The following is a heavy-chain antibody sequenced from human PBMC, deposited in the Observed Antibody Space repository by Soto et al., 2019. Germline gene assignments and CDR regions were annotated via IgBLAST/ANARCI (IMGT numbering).Heavy chain of an antibody. J-gene: IGHJ3*02. CDR1: GSSFTSYW. V-gene: IGHV5-51*01. D-gene: IGHD2-2*01. CDR2: IYPCDSDT. CDR3: AAGGVRAAGYDAFDI. Sequence: GESLKISFKGSGSSFTSYWIGWVRQMPGQGLEWMGIIYPCDSDTRYSPSFQGQVTISADKSISTAYLQWSSLKASDTELYYCAAGGVRAAGYDAFDIWGHGTMATVSS.